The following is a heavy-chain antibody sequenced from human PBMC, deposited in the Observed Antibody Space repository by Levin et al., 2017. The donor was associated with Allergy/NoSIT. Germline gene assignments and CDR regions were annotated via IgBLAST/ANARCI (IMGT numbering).Heavy chain of an antibody. CDR3: ARKGCSSTTCYGLVDDALDS. CDR1: GFTFSSYG. CDR2: IWYDGSNK. D-gene: IGHD2-2*01. Sequence: GGSLRLSCAASGFTFSSYGMHWVRQAPGKGLEWVAVIWYDGSNKFYADSVKGRFTMSRDNSKNTLFLQMNNLRAEDTAVYYCARKGCSSTTCYGLVDDALDSWGQGTMVTVSS. J-gene: IGHJ3*02. V-gene: IGHV3-33*01.